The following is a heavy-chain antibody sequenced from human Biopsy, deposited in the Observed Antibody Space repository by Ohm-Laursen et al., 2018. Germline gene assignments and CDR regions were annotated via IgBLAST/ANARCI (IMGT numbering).Heavy chain of an antibody. D-gene: IGHD4-11*01. Sequence: SETLSLTCTVSGDSVTKYYWSWIRQPPAKGLEWIGHIYYSVMTNYNPSLQSRVSISVDTSRNQVSLTLSPVTAADTAVYYCARDSGILNYGNFKYYHYYGMDVWGQGTKVTVSS. V-gene: IGHV4-59*02. CDR1: GDSVTKYY. J-gene: IGHJ6*02. CDR3: ARDSGILNYGNFKYYHYYGMDV. CDR2: IYYSVMT.